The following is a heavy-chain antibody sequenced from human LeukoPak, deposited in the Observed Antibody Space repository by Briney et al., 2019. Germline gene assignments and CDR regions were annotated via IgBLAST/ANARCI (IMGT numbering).Heavy chain of an antibody. V-gene: IGHV3-23*01. CDR3: AKGSYYDSSGSFYFDY. J-gene: IGHJ4*02. CDR2: ISGGGGGT. CDR1: GFTFSSYA. Sequence: PGGSLRLSCAASGFTFSSYAMSWVRQAPGKGLEWVSGISGGGGGTYYADSVKGRFTISRDNSKNTLYVQVNSLGTEDTAAYYCAKGSYYDSSGSFYFDYWGQGTLVTVSS. D-gene: IGHD3-22*01.